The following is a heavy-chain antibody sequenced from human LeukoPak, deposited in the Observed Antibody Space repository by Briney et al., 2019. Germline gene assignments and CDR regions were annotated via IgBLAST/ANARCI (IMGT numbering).Heavy chain of an antibody. CDR1: GFTFSNAW. D-gene: IGHD3-10*01. CDR2: IKSKTDGGTT. J-gene: IGHJ6*02. V-gene: IGHV3-15*01. Sequence: GGSLRLSCAASGFTFSNAWMSWVRQAPGKGLEWVGRIKSKTDGGTTDYAAPVKGRFTISRDDSKNTLYLQMNSLKTEDTAVYYCIGSGSYRDPMYGMDVWGQGTTVTVSS. CDR3: IGSGSYRDPMYGMDV.